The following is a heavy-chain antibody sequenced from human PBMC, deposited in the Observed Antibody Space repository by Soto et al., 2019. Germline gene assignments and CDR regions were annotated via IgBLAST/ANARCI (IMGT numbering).Heavy chain of an antibody. CDR1: GYTFTGYY. V-gene: IGHV1-2*02. Sequence: ASVKVSCKASGYTFTGYYMHWVRQAPGQGLEWMGWINPNSGGTNYAQKFQGRVTMTRDTSISTAYMELSRLRSDDTAVYYCARAITVNTFGNYYGMDVWGQGTTVTVYS. J-gene: IGHJ6*02. D-gene: IGHD4-4*01. CDR2: INPNSGGT. CDR3: ARAITVNTFGNYYGMDV.